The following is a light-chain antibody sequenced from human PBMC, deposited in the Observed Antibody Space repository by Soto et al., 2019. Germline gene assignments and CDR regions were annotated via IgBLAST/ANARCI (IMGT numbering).Light chain of an antibody. CDR2: DVN. CDR1: TSDVGSYNF. CDR3: SSFSSDSTLVV. V-gene: IGLV2-14*03. Sequence: QSVLTQPASVSGSPGQSITISCTGTTSDVGSYNFVSWYQHLPGNAPKLMIYDVNNRPSGVSNRFSGSKSGSTASLTISGLQAEDEAEYFCSSFSSDSTLVVFGGGTKVTVL. J-gene: IGLJ2*01.